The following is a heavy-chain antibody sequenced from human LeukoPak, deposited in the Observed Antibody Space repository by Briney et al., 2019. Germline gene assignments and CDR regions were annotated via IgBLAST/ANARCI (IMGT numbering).Heavy chain of an antibody. V-gene: IGHV3-48*01. CDR1: GFTFSSYS. D-gene: IGHD2-2*01. Sequence: PGGSLRLSCAASGFTFSSYSMNWVRQAPRKGLEWVSYISSSSSTIYYADSVKGRFTISRDNAKNSLYLQMNSLRAEDTAVYYCARDRSPYQPLGFDPWGQGTLVTVSS. CDR3: ARDRSPYQPLGFDP. J-gene: IGHJ5*02. CDR2: ISSSSSTI.